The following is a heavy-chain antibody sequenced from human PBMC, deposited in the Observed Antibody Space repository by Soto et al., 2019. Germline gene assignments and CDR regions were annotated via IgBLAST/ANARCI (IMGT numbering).Heavy chain of an antibody. J-gene: IGHJ4*02. CDR3: ATLDSSGWIFDY. D-gene: IGHD6-19*01. V-gene: IGHV3-23*01. CDR2: ISGSTSGT. CDR1: VFAFSSYA. Sequence: GGSLRLSCAASVFAFSSYAMSWFRQAPGKGLEWVSSISGSTSGTYYADAVKGQVTISADKSISTAYLQWSSLKASDTAMYYCATLDSSGWIFDYWGQGTLVTVSS.